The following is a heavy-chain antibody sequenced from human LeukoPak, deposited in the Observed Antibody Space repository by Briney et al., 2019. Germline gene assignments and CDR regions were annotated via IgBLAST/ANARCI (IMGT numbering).Heavy chain of an antibody. CDR3: AKDTSIYYGSGSFDY. CDR2: ISWNSGSI. D-gene: IGHD3-10*01. Sequence: PGGFLRLSCAASGFTFDDYAMHWVRQAPGKGLEWVSGISWNSGSIGYADSVKGRFTISRDNAKNSLYLQMNSLRAEDTALYYCAKDTSIYYGSGSFDYWGQGTLVTVSS. V-gene: IGHV3-9*01. J-gene: IGHJ4*02. CDR1: GFTFDDYA.